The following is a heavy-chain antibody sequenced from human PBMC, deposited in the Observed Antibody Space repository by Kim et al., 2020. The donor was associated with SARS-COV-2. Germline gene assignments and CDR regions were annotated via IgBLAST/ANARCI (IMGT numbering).Heavy chain of an antibody. V-gene: IGHV3-53*01. CDR2: T. Sequence: TYYAASVKGRFTISRDNSKNMLYLQMNSLSAEDTAVYYCARGFRGYSYGNWGHGTLVTVSS. J-gene: IGHJ4*01. CDR3: ARGFRGYSYGN. D-gene: IGHD5-18*01.